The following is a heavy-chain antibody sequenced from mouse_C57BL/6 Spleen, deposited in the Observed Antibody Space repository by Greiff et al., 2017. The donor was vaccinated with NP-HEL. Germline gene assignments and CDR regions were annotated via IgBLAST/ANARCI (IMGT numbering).Heavy chain of an antibody. CDR1: GFTFSDYY. V-gene: IGHV5-16*01. D-gene: IGHD2-3*01. CDR2: INYDGSST. CDR3: ARDPHDGYFDY. Sequence: EVKVVESEGGLVQPGSSMKLSCTASGFTFSDYYMAWVRQVPEKGLEWVANINYDGSSTYYLDSLKSRFIISRDNAKNILYLQMSSLKSEDTATYYCARDPHDGYFDYWGQGTTLTVSS. J-gene: IGHJ2*01.